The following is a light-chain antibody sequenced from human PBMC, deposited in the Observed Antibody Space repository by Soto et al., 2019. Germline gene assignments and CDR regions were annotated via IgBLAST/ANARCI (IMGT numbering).Light chain of an antibody. CDR3: GTWDSLLSAVV. CDR1: SSNIGNNY. CDR2: DNN. Sequence: QSVLTQPPSVSAAPGQKVTISCSGSSSNIGNNYVSWYQHFPGTAHKLLIYDNNKRPSGIPDRFSGSKSGTSATLGITGLQTGDEADYYCGTWDSLLSAVVFGGGTKLTVL. V-gene: IGLV1-51*01. J-gene: IGLJ2*01.